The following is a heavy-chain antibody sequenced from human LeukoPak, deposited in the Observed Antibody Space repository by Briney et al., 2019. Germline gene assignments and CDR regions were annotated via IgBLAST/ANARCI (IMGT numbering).Heavy chain of an antibody. CDR3: ARARFYFDY. J-gene: IGHJ4*02. CDR1: GFTFSGYW. CDR2: IKPDGSEK. V-gene: IGHV3-7*01. Sequence: GSLRLSCAASGFTFSGYWMSWVRQAPGKGLEWVANIKPDGSEKYYVDSVKGRFTISRDNAKNSLYLQMNSLSAEDTAVYYCARARFYFDYWGQGTLVTVSS.